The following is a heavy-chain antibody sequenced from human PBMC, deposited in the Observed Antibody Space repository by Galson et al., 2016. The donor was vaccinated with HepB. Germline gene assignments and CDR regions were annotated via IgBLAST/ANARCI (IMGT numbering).Heavy chain of an antibody. J-gene: IGHJ6*02. CDR2: IYYTGKT. D-gene: IGHD5-18*01. Sequence: SETLSLTCTVSGGSISSGSYYWGWIRQPPGKGLEWIGTIYYTGKTYYTPSLKSRVTISVDTSKNHFSLKLNSVTAADTAVYYCTRTYRHGPFGLDVWGPGTTVTVSS. CDR3: TRTYRHGPFGLDV. CDR1: GGSISSGSYY. V-gene: IGHV4-39*02.